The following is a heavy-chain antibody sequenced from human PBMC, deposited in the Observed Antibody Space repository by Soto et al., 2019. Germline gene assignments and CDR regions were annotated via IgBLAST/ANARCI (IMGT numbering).Heavy chain of an antibody. J-gene: IGHJ4*02. V-gene: IGHV4-59*02. CDR1: GASVSTGY. Sequence: SETLSLTCTVSGASVSTGYWSWIRQPPGKGLEWIGFMYFGGSFNYNPSLTSRVTISVDTSKNQFSLKVTSVTAADTAVYYCARDFTPAETPGDDFDYWGRGTLVTVSS. CDR2: MYFGGSF. CDR3: ARDFTPAETPGDDFDY. D-gene: IGHD2-15*01.